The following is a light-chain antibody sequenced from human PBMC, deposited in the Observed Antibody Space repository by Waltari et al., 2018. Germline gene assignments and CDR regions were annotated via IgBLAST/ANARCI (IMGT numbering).Light chain of an antibody. CDR2: DVI. V-gene: IGLV2-14*03. CDR1: SSHVGGYNY. Sequence: HSALTQPASVSGSPGQSITTSCTGTSSHVGGYNYVSWYQQHPGKAPKPMIYDVINRPSGVSNRFSGSKSGNTASLTISGLQAEDEADYYCSSYISSDTLELFGGGTSLTVL. CDR3: SSYISSDTLEL. J-gene: IGLJ2*01.